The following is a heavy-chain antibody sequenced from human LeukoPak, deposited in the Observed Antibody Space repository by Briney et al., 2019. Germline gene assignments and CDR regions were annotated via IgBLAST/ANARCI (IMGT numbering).Heavy chain of an antibody. Sequence: GESLKISCNGSGYRFISYWIAWVRQVPGKGLEYMGIIYPGDSETRYSPSFQGQVTISADKSSSPAYLQWSSLKASDTAMYYCTRLRWFGDHYYYMDVWGKGTTVTVSS. CDR1: GYRFISYW. J-gene: IGHJ6*03. CDR3: TRLRWFGDHYYYMDV. D-gene: IGHD3-10*01. CDR2: IYPGDSET. V-gene: IGHV5-51*01.